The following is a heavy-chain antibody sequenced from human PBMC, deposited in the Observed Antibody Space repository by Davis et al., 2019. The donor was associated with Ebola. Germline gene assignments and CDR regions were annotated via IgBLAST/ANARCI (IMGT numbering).Heavy chain of an antibody. CDR3: ARQQYDFWSGPDSFDI. D-gene: IGHD3-3*01. V-gene: IGHV4-39*01. CDR2: IYYSGSS. Sequence: PSETLSLTCTVSGDSISSNNYYWGWIRQPPGKGLEWIGSIYYSGSSHYNPSLKSRVTIFVDTSENQFSLKLTSVTAADTAVYYCARQQYDFWSGPDSFDIWGQGTMVTVSS. J-gene: IGHJ3*02. CDR1: GDSISSNNYY.